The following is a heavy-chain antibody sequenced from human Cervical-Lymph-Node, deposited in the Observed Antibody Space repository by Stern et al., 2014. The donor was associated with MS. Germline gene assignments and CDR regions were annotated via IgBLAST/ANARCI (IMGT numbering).Heavy chain of an antibody. CDR1: GGTFSSSYA. CDR2: IIPILGLA. J-gene: IGHJ5*02. Sequence: VQLVESGAEVKKPGSSMNVSCKPSGGTFSSSYAITWMRQAPGQGLEWVGRIIPILGLANYAQKFQGRVIITADKSTSTTYMELSSLRSEDTAVYYCARGVVSNRAAATLHNLFDPWGQGTLVTVSS. V-gene: IGHV1-69*09. D-gene: IGHD2-15*01. CDR3: ARGVVSNRAAATLHNLFDP.